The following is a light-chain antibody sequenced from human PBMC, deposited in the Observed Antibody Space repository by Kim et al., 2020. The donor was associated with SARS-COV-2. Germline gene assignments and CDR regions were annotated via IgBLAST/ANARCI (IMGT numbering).Light chain of an antibody. J-gene: IGKJ1*01. V-gene: IGKV1-39*01. CDR1: QDISRY. CDR2: TAS. CDR3: QETASCPRT. Sequence: DIQMTQSPSSLSASVGDRVTITCRASQDISRYLNWYQQKPGKAPKLLIYTASSLQSGVPSRFTGSGSETDFTLTITSLQPEDFATYYWQETASCPRTFGQGTKVDIK.